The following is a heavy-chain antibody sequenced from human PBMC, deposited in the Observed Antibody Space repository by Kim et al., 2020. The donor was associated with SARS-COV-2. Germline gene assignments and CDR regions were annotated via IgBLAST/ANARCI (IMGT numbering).Heavy chain of an antibody. CDR3: ARDIRYFDWLLYSGRYYYYAMDF. J-gene: IGHJ6*02. V-gene: IGHV1-8*01. D-gene: IGHD3-9*01. Sequence: ASVKVSCKASGYTFTSYDINWVRQATGQGLEWMGWMNPNSGNTGYAQKFQGRVTMTRNTSISTAYMELSSLRSEDTAVYYCARDIRYFDWLLYSGRYYYYAMDFWCQGTTVTVSS. CDR2: MNPNSGNT. CDR1: GYTFTSYD.